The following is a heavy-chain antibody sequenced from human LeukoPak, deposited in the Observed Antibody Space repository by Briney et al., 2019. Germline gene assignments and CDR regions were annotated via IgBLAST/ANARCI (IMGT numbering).Heavy chain of an antibody. CDR1: GFTFSDYY. CDR3: ARFGTTHDAFDI. Sequence: GGSLILSCAASGFTFSDYYMSWIRQAPGKGLEWVSYISSSSSYTNYADSVKGRFTISRDNAKNSLYLQMNSLRAEDTAVYYCARFGTTHDAFDIWGQGTMVTVS. V-gene: IGHV3-11*03. J-gene: IGHJ3*02. D-gene: IGHD1-1*01. CDR2: ISSSSSYT.